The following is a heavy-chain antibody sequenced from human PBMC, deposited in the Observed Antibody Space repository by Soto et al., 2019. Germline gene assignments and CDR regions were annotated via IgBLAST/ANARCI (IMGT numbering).Heavy chain of an antibody. J-gene: IGHJ4*02. CDR1: GITFTNAW. D-gene: IGHD5-12*01. CDR2: MKSTTDGGTT. V-gene: IGHV3-15*01. Sequence: PGGSLRLSCAATGITFTNAWMSWVRQAPGKGLEWVGRMKSTTDGGTTDYAAPVRGRFTISRDDSKDTLYLQMNSLKTEDTAVYYCATDRRTMRGHWGRGTLVTVSS. CDR3: ATDRRTMRGH.